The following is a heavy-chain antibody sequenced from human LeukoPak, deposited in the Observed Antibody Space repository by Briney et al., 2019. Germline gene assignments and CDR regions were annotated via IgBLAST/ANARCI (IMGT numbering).Heavy chain of an antibody. CDR2: ISYDGSNK. V-gene: IGHV3-30*03. Sequence: GGSLRLSCAASGFTFSSYGMHWVRQAPGKGLEWVAVISYDGSNKYYADSVKGRFTISRDNSKNTLYLQMNSLRAEDTAVYYCARDASVVVPAASDYWGQGTLVTVSS. D-gene: IGHD2-2*01. CDR3: ARDASVVVPAASDY. CDR1: GFTFSSYG. J-gene: IGHJ4*02.